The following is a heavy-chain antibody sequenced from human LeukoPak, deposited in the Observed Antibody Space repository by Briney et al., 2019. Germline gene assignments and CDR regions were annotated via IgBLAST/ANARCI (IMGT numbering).Heavy chain of an antibody. Sequence: SETLSLTCKVSGGSIFSITYYWGWIRQPPGKGPEWIGSMYYSGTTSYNPSLKSRVTISLDTSRTQVSLNVSSVTAADTAVYFCATGTGMTPRPVDYWGQGTLITVSS. V-gene: IGHV4-39*07. CDR1: GGSIFSITYY. CDR2: MYYSGTT. J-gene: IGHJ4*01. CDR3: ATGTGMTPRPVDY. D-gene: IGHD6-6*01.